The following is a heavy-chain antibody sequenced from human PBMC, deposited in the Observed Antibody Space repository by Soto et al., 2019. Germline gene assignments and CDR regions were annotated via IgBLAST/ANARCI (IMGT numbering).Heavy chain of an antibody. D-gene: IGHD6-13*01. Sequence: QVQLVQSGAEVKKPGASVKVSCKASGYTFTNYAMHWVRQAPGQRLEWMGWINAGNGNTRYSQKFQGRVTITRDTSASTAYMELSSLRSEDTAVYYCARGPNMATSSYYYGLDVWGQGTTVTVSS. CDR2: INAGNGNT. CDR3: ARGPNMATSSYYYGLDV. V-gene: IGHV1-3*01. J-gene: IGHJ6*02. CDR1: GYTFTNYA.